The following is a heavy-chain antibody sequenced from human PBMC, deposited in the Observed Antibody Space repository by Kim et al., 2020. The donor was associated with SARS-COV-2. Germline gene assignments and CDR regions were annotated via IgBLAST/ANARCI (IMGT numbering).Heavy chain of an antibody. D-gene: IGHD3-10*01. J-gene: IGHJ6*02. CDR3: ARVRGSGSYHHGYYYGMDV. CDR1: GGTFSSYA. Sequence: SVKVSCKASGGTFSSYAISWVRQAPGQGLEWMGGIIPIFGTANYAQKFQGRVTITADESTSTAYMELSSLRSEDTAVYYCARVRGSGSYHHGYYYGMDVWGQGTTVTVSS. CDR2: IIPIFGTA. V-gene: IGHV1-69*13.